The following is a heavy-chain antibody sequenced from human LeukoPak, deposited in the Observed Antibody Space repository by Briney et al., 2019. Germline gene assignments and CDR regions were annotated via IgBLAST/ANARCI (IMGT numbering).Heavy chain of an antibody. D-gene: IGHD1-26*01. CDR3: AKDPTYSGSYPDY. CDR2: ISYDGSNK. CDR1: GFTFSSYG. Sequence: GRSLRLSCAASGFTFSSYGMHWVRQAPGKGLEWVAVISYDGSNKYYADSVKGRFTISRDNSKNTLYLQMNSLRAEDTAVYYCAKDPTYSGSYPDYWGQGTLVTVSS. V-gene: IGHV3-30*18. J-gene: IGHJ4*02.